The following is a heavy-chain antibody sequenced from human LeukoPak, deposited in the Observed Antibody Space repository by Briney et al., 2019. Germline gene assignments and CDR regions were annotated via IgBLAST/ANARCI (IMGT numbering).Heavy chain of an antibody. J-gene: IGHJ4*02. Sequence: PSETLSLTCTVSGGSVSSSLNYWVWIRQPPGQGLEWIGNTYYTGSTYSNPTLKSRVTMSVDTSKNQFSLKLNSVTAAATAVYYCARLSKGRYFDYIVDYWGQGTLLTVSS. V-gene: IGHV4-39*01. CDR2: TYYTGST. CDR3: ARLSKGRYFDYIVDY. CDR1: GGSVSSSLNY. D-gene: IGHD3-9*01.